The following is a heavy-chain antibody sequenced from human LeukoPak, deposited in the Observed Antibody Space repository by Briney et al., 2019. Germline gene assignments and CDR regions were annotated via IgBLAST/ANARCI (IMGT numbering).Heavy chain of an antibody. CDR3: ASELVVVPAAITAGFAP. D-gene: IGHD2-2*01. J-gene: IGHJ5*02. CDR1: GGSISSGDYY. Sequence: SQTLSLTCTVSGGSISSGDYYWSWIRQPTGKGLEWIGYIYYSGSTYYNPSLKSRVTIAVDTSKHQFSLKLSSVTAADTAVYYCASELVVVPAAITAGFAPWGQGTLVTVSS. V-gene: IGHV4-30-4*01. CDR2: IYYSGST.